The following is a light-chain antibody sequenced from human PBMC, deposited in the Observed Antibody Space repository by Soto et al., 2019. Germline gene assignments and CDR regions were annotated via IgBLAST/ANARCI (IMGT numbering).Light chain of an antibody. V-gene: IGLV2-14*03. CDR2: DVN. Sequence: QSALTQPASVSGSPGQSVTISCTGASTDVDGYDCVSWYQQHPGQAPKLMIYDVNKRPSGVAYRFSGSKSGDTASLTISGLQAEDDAYYYSSSATSSASFYVFGTGTKLTVL. CDR1: STDVDGYDC. CDR3: SSATSSASFYV. J-gene: IGLJ1*01.